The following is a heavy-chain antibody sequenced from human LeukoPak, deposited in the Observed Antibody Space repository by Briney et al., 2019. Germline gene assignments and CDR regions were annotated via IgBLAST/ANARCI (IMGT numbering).Heavy chain of an antibody. CDR2: ANWDGGST. V-gene: IGHV3-20*04. CDR3: VRDRCSSTSCHDSPNWFEP. J-gene: IGHJ5*02. CDR1: GFTFSSNG. D-gene: IGHD2-2*01. Sequence: GGSLRLSCAASGFTFSSNGMSWVRQAPGKGLEWISGANWDGGSTGYADSVKGRFTISRDNAKNSLYLQMSSLRAEDTALYYCVRDRCSSTSCHDSPNWFEPWGQGTLVTVSS.